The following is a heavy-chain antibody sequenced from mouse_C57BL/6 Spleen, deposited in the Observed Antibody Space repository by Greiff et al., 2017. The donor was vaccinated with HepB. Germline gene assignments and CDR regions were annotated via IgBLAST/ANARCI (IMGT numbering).Heavy chain of an antibody. CDR1: GYTFTSYW. V-gene: IGHV1-50*01. CDR3: AHKRPYYGSSYDFDY. Sequence: VQLQQPGAELVKPGASVKLSCKASGYTFTSYWMQWVKQRPGQGLEWIGEIDPSDSYTNYNQKFKGKATLTVETSSSTAYMQLSSLTSEDSAVYYCAHKRPYYGSSYDFDYWGQGTTLTVSS. D-gene: IGHD1-1*01. CDR2: IDPSDSYT. J-gene: IGHJ2*01.